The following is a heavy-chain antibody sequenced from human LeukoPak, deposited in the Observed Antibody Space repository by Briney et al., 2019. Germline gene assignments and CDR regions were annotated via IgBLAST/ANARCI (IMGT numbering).Heavy chain of an antibody. D-gene: IGHD6-13*01. CDR2: INPSGGST. CDR3: ARDYSSSDAFDI. Sequence: ASVKVSCKASGYTFTSYYMHWVRQAPGQGLEWMGIINPSGGSTSYAQKFQSRVTMTRDTSTSTVYMELGSLRSEDTAVYYCARDYSSSDAFDIWGQGTMVTVSS. V-gene: IGHV1-46*01. CDR1: GYTFTSYY. J-gene: IGHJ3*02.